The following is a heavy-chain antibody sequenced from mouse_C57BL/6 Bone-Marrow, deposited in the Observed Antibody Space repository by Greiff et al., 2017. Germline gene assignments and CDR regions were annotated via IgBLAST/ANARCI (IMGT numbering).Heavy chain of an antibody. D-gene: IGHD2-5*01. CDR1: GYTFTDYY. CDR3: ARRPLRYSNYYAMDY. CDR2: INPNNGGT. J-gene: IGHJ4*01. V-gene: IGHV1-26*01. Sequence: VQLQQSGPELVKPGASVKISCKASGYTFTDYYMNWVKQSHGKSLEWIGDINPNNGGTSYNQKFKGKATLTVDKSSSTAYMEPRSLTSEDSAVYYCARRPLRYSNYYAMDYWGQGTSVTVSS.